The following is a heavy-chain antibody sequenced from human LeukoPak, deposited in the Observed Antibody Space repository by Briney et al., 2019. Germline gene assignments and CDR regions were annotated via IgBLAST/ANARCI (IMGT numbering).Heavy chain of an antibody. CDR1: GDSITSTSSSYY. CDR3: ARVTGDQPFDY. Sequence: PSETLSLTCTVSGDSITSTSSSYYWSWIRQPPGKGLEWIGYIYYSGSTNYNPSLKSRVTISVDTSKNQFSLKLSSVTAADTAVYYCARVTGDQPFDYWGQGTLVTVSS. CDR2: IYYSGST. J-gene: IGHJ4*02. V-gene: IGHV4-61*01. D-gene: IGHD7-27*01.